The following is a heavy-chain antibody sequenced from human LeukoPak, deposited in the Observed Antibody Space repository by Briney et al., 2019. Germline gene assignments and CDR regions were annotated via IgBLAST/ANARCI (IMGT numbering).Heavy chain of an antibody. CDR1: GFTFSSYA. J-gene: IGHJ4*02. CDR3: ARVTFDY. D-gene: IGHD3-16*01. V-gene: IGHV3-30-3*01. CDR2: ISYDGSNK. Sequence: PSGGSLGLSCAASGFTFSSYAMHWVRQAPGKGLEWVAVISYDGSNKYYADSVKGRFTISRDNSKNTLYLQMNSLRAEDTAVYYCARVTFDYWGQGTLVTVSS.